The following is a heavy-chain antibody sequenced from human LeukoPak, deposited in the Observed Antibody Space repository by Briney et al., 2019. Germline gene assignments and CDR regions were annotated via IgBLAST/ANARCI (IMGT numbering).Heavy chain of an antibody. D-gene: IGHD1-1*01. CDR1: GFTFSNFG. Sequence: PGGSLRLSCAASGFTFSNFGMSWVRQAPGKGLECVSGLSADGMSTYYADSVKGRFTISRDKSKNTLYLQMNSLRAGDTAIYYCAKDRGKHLQPSYGMDVWGQGTTVTVSS. V-gene: IGHV3-23*01. J-gene: IGHJ6*02. CDR3: AKDRGKHLQPSYGMDV. CDR2: LSADGMST.